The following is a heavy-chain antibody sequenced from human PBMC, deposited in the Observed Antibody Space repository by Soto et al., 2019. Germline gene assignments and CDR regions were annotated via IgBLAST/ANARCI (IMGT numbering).Heavy chain of an antibody. V-gene: IGHV1-8*01. D-gene: IGHD6-13*01. CDR3: ATDPRSSSWRGPVWFDP. CDR1: GYTFTSYD. Sequence: QVQLVQSGAEVKKPGASVKVSCKASGYTFTSYDINWVRQATGQGLEWMGWMNPNSGNTGYAQKFQGRVTMTRNTSISTAYMELSSLRSEDTAVYYCATDPRSSSWRGPVWFDPWGQGTLVTVSS. J-gene: IGHJ5*02. CDR2: MNPNSGNT.